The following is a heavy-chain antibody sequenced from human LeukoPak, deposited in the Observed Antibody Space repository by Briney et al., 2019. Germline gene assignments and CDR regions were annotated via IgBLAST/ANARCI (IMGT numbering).Heavy chain of an antibody. CDR3: ARGGNYYDSSGASGV. J-gene: IGHJ4*02. CDR2: IYYSGST. D-gene: IGHD3-22*01. CDR1: GGSISSYY. Sequence: SETLSLTCTVSGGSISSYYWSWIRQPPGKGLEWIGYIYYSGSTNYNPSHKSRVTISVDTSKNQFSLKLSSVTAADTAVYYCARGGNYYDSSGASGVWGQGTLVTVSS. V-gene: IGHV4-59*01.